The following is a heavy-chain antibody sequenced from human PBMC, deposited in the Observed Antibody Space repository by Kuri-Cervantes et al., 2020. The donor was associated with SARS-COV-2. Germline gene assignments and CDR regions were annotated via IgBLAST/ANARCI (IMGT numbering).Heavy chain of an antibody. Sequence: ASVKVSCKASGYTFTGYYMHWVRQAPGQGLEWMGWINPNSGGTNYAQKFQGWVTMTRDTSISTAYMELSSLRSEDTAVYYCARDLTTVVTNYYYYGMDVWGQGTTVTVSS. D-gene: IGHD4-23*01. V-gene: IGHV1-2*04. CDR1: GYTFTGYY. CDR3: ARDLTTVVTNYYYYGMDV. J-gene: IGHJ6*02. CDR2: INPNSGGT.